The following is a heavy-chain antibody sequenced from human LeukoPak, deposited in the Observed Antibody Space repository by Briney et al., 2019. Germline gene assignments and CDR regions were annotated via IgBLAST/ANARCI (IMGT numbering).Heavy chain of an antibody. D-gene: IGHD3-16*01. V-gene: IGHV4-39*01. CDR3: ARSAHYVWGSSGH. CDR2: LYYSGGT. Sequence: SETLSLTCTVSGGSITSGSYYWGWIRQPPGKGLEWIGSLYYSGGTYYNPPLKSRVTISVDTSKNQFSLKLSSVTAADTAVYYCARSAHYVWGSSGHWGQGTLVTVSS. J-gene: IGHJ4*02. CDR1: GGSITSGSYY.